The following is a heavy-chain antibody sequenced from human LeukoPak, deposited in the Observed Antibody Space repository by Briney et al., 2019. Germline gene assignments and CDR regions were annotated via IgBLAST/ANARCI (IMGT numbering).Heavy chain of an antibody. D-gene: IGHD5-18*01. CDR3: AREKGYGRYAMDV. J-gene: IGHJ6*02. Sequence: PSQTLSLTCTVSGGSISSGDYYWSWIRQPPGKGLEWIGYIYYSGSTYYNPSLKSRITISVDTSKNQFSLKVSSVTAADTAVYCCAREKGYGRYAMDVWGQGTTVTVSS. CDR2: IYYSGST. V-gene: IGHV4-30-4*01. CDR1: GGSISSGDYY.